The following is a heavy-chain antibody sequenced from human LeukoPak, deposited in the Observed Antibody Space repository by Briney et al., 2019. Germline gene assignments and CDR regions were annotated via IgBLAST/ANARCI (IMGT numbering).Heavy chain of an antibody. V-gene: IGHV3-30*04. CDR3: ARGRDIVVVVAATLNWFDP. D-gene: IGHD2-15*01. Sequence: GRSLRLSCAASGFSFSSYVMHWVRQAPGKGLEWVAVISYDGSNKYYADSVKGRFTISRDNSKNTLYLQMNSLRAEDTAVYYCARGRDIVVVVAATLNWFDPWGQGTLVTVSS. CDR1: GFSFSSYV. J-gene: IGHJ5*02. CDR2: ISYDGSNK.